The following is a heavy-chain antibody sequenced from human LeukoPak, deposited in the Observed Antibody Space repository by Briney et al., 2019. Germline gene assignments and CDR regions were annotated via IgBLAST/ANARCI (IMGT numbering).Heavy chain of an antibody. V-gene: IGHV1-2*02. D-gene: IGHD3-22*01. Sequence: ASVKVSCKASGYTFTGYYMHWVRQAPGQGLEWMGWINPNSGGTNYAQKFQGRVTMTRDTSISTAYMELSRLRSDDTAVYYCARDRGPLYYYDSSGYPLYYFDYWGQGTLVTVS. J-gene: IGHJ4*02. CDR3: ARDRGPLYYYDSSGYPLYYFDY. CDR1: GYTFTGYY. CDR2: INPNSGGT.